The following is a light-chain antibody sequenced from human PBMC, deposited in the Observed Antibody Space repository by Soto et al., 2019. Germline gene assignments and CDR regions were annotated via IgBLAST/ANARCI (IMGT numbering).Light chain of an antibody. CDR1: SSDVGGYNY. J-gene: IGLJ2*01. CDR3: SSYASSSTL. Sequence: QSALTQPASVSGSPGQSITISCTGTSSDVGGYNYVSWYQQHPGKAPKLIIYEVSNRPSGVSNRFSGSKSGNTASLTISGLQAEDEADYYCSSYASSSTLFGGGTKVPVL. CDR2: EVS. V-gene: IGLV2-14*01.